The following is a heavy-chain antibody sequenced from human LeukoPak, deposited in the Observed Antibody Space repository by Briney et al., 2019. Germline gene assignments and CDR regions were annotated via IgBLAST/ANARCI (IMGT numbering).Heavy chain of an antibody. CDR2: IYSGGYT. J-gene: IGHJ4*02. V-gene: IGHV3-53*01. CDR1: GFTVSNNY. Sequence: PWGSLRLSCAASGFTVSNNYMTWVRQAPGKGLDWVSVIYSGGYTYYADSVRGRFTISRDTSKNTLYLQMNSLRAEDTAVYYCARARDCYNSGFDYWGQGTLVTVSS. CDR3: ARARDCYNSGFDY. D-gene: IGHD5-24*01.